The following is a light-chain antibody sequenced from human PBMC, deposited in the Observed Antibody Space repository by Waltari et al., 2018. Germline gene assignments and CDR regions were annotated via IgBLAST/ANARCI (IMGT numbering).Light chain of an antibody. V-gene: IGLV2-14*01. CDR1: SSYIGNFNL. Sequence: QSALTQPASVSGSPGQSITIPCTRTSSYIGNFNLVSWYQPHPGKAPKLMIFEVTNRPSGISNRFSGSKSDNTAFLTISGLQAEDEADYYCSSYSSSTSLCVFGTGTKVTVL. CDR3: SSYSSSTSLCV. J-gene: IGLJ1*01. CDR2: EVT.